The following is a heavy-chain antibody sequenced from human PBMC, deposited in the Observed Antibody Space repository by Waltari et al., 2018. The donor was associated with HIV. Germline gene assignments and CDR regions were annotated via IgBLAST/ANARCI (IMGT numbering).Heavy chain of an antibody. Sequence: EVQLLESGGGLVQPGGSLRLSCKASGFNFRNFAMSWVRQAPGKGPESVSAPTGSGSTASYADYVKGRLTLSRDFSHNTLFLQMNNLRPEDTVVYFCARSMRDLRPSAFDVWGQGTMVAISS. J-gene: IGHJ3*01. D-gene: IGHD2-8*01. CDR2: PTGSGSTA. V-gene: IGHV3-23*01. CDR3: ARSMRDLRPSAFDV. CDR1: GFNFRNFA.